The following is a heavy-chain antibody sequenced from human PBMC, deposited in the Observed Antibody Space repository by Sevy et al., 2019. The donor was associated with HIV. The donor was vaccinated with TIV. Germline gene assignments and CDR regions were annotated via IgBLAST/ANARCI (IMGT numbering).Heavy chain of an antibody. CDR2: INRDGTEK. V-gene: IGHV3-7*01. CDR3: TSQNTFDY. J-gene: IGHJ4*02. CDR1: GFTFSSYW. Sequence: GGSLRLSCAASGFTFSSYWINWVRQAPGEGLEWVANINRDGTEKYYLDSVKGRFIISRDNAKNSLFLQMNSLRVEDTAVYYCTSQNTFDYWGQGALVTVSS.